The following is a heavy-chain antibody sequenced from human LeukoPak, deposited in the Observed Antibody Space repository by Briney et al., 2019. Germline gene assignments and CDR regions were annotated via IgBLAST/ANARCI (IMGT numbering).Heavy chain of an antibody. Sequence: ASVKVSCKASGYTFTGYYMHWVRQAPGQGLEWMGRINPNSGGTNYAQTFQGRVTMTRDTSISTAYMELSRLRSDDTAVYYCARESSVWYYHYWGQGTLVTVSS. J-gene: IGHJ4*02. CDR3: ARESSVWYYHY. V-gene: IGHV1-2*06. CDR2: INPNSGGT. D-gene: IGHD6-19*01. CDR1: GYTFTGYY.